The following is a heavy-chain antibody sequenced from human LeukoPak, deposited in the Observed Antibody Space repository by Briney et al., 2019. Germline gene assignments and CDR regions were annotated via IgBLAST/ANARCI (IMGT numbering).Heavy chain of an antibody. CDR2: IYTSGST. D-gene: IGHD6-6*01. CDR3: ARARYSSSSFDY. Sequence: SSETLSLTCTVSGGSISSGSYYWSWIRQPAGKGLEWIGRIYTSGSTNYNPSLKSRVTISVDTSKNQFSLKLSSVTAADTAVYYCARARYSSSSFDYWGQGTLVTVSS. V-gene: IGHV4-61*02. J-gene: IGHJ4*02. CDR1: GGSISSGSYY.